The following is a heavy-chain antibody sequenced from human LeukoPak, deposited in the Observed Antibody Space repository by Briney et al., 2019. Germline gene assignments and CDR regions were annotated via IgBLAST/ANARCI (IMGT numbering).Heavy chain of an antibody. CDR1: GFTFDDYA. CDR3: ARHKASYYYHSSGGAFDI. D-gene: IGHD3-22*01. J-gene: IGHJ3*02. Sequence: GGSLRLSCAVSGFTFDDYAMHWVRQVPGKGPEWVSGISWNSDSIGYGDSVKGRFTISRDNAKSSLFLQMNSLRAEDTAVYYCARHKASYYYHSSGGAFDIWGQGTMVTVSS. CDR2: ISWNSDSI. V-gene: IGHV3-9*01.